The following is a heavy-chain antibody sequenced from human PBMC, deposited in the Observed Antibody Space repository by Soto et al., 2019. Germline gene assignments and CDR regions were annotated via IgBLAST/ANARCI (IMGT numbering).Heavy chain of an antibody. Sequence: SETLSLTCTVSGGSISSSSYYWGWIRQPPGKGLEWIGSIYYSGSTYYNPSLKSRVTISVDTSKNQFSLKLSSVTAADTAVYYCARHAAGDSPGDYYYMDGWGKGTTVTVSS. CDR1: GGSISSSSYY. CDR2: IYYSGST. CDR3: ARHAAGDSPGDYYYMDG. D-gene: IGHD4-17*01. V-gene: IGHV4-39*01. J-gene: IGHJ6*03.